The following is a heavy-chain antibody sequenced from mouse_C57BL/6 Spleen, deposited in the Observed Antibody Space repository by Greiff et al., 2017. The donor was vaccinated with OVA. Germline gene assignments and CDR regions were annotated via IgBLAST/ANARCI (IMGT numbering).Heavy chain of an antibody. J-gene: IGHJ2*01. CDR2: INPYNGGT. CDR3: ARDDGYLYYFDY. D-gene: IGHD2-3*01. V-gene: IGHV1-19*01. Sequence: VQLQQSGPVLVKPGASVKMSCKASGYTFTDYYMNWVKQSHGKSLEWIGVINPYNGGTSYNQKFKGKATLTVDKSSSTAYMELNSLTSEDSAVYYCARDDGYLYYFDYWGQGTTLTVSS. CDR1: GYTFTDYY.